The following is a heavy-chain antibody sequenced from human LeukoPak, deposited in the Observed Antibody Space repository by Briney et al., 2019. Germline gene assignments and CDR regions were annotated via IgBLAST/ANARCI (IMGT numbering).Heavy chain of an antibody. D-gene: IGHD3-10*01. CDR2: IYYSGTT. V-gene: IGHV4-59*01. CDR3: ARSQNYYGSGDY. Sequence: SETLSLTCTVSGGSISDYYWSWIRQPPGRGLEWLGYIYYSGTTHYNPSLKSRVTMSVDTSKNQFSLKVSSVTAADTAVYYCARSQNYYGSGDYWSQGTLVTVSS. CDR1: GGSISDYY. J-gene: IGHJ4*02.